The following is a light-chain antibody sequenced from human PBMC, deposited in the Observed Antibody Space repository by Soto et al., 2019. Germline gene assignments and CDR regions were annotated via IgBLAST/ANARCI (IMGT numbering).Light chain of an antibody. CDR3: AAWDDSLNGYV. Sequence: QSVLTQPRSASGTPGQSVTISCSGSSSNIGSKTVNWYQQLPGTAPKLLIYGSDQRPSGVPDRFSGSKSGTSASLAISGLQSEDEADYYCAAWDDSLNGYVFGTGTKVTVL. J-gene: IGLJ1*01. V-gene: IGLV1-44*01. CDR2: GSD. CDR1: SSNIGSKT.